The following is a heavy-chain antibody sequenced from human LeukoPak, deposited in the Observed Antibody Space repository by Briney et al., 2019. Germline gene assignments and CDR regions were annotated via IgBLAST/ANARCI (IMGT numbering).Heavy chain of an antibody. CDR1: GFTFSSYA. CDR2: ISGSGGST. CDR3: ARVRDVYNHVFEN. J-gene: IGHJ4*02. V-gene: IGHV3-23*01. D-gene: IGHD5-24*01. Sequence: PGGSLRLSCAASGFTFSSYAMSWVRQAPGKGLEWVSAISGSGGSTYYADSVKGRFTISRDNSKNTLYPQMNSLRAEDTAVYYCARVRDVYNHVFENWGQGTLVTVS.